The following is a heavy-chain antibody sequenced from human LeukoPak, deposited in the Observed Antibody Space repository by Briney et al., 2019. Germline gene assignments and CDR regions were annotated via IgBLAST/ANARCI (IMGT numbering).Heavy chain of an antibody. J-gene: IGHJ4*02. Sequence: PSETLSLTCAVYGGSFSSYYWGWIRQPPGKGLEWIGSIYYSGSTYYNPSLKSRVTISVDTSKNQFSLKLSSVTAADTAVYYCARKVTFGGVIVWGQGTLVAVSS. CDR3: ARKVTFGGVIV. V-gene: IGHV4-39*07. CDR2: IYYSGST. CDR1: GGSFSSYY. D-gene: IGHD3-16*02.